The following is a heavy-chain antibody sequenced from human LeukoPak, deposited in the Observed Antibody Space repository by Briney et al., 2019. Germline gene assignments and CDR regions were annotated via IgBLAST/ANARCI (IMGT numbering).Heavy chain of an antibody. J-gene: IGHJ4*02. CDR1: GFTFSSYE. Sequence: HPGGSLRLSCAASGFTFSSYEMNWVRQAPGKGLEWVSYIVNGGSTIYYADSVKGRFTISRDNAKDSLYLQMNSLRAEDTAVYYCARRAPYYYGSGSYYKQGFFDYWGQGTLVTVSS. CDR3: ARRAPYYYGSGSYYKQGFFDY. D-gene: IGHD3-10*01. CDR2: IVNGGSTI. V-gene: IGHV3-48*03.